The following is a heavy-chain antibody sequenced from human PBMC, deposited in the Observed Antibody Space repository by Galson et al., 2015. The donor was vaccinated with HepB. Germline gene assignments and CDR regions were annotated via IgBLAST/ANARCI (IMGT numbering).Heavy chain of an antibody. CDR3: ARSDLLDQ. D-gene: IGHD3-10*01. CDR2: ISSDGRDK. Sequence: SLRLSCAASGFIFSTYGMHWVRQAPGKGLEWVAVISSDGRDKYYADSVKGRFSISRDNSKNTLYLQMNGLRAEDSAAYYCARSDLLDQWGQGTLVTVSS. V-gene: IGHV3-30*03. J-gene: IGHJ4*02. CDR1: GFIFSTYG.